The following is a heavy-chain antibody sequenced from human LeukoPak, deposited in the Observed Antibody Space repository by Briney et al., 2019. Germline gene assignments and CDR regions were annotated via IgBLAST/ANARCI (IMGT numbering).Heavy chain of an antibody. D-gene: IGHD2-2*01. CDR2: ISYDGSNK. J-gene: IGHJ6*02. Sequence: GRSLRLSCAASGFTFSSYAMHWVRQAPGKGLEWVAVISYDGSNKYYADSVKGRFTISRGNSKNTLYLQMNSLRAEDTAVYYCARDLGSVPTYGMDVWGQGTTVTVSS. CDR3: ARDLGSVPTYGMDV. V-gene: IGHV3-30*04. CDR1: GFTFSSYA.